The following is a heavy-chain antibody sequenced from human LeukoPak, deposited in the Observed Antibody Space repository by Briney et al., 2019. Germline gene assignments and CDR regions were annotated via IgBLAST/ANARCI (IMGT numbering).Heavy chain of an antibody. V-gene: IGHV3-23*01. CDR1: GFTFSNFA. J-gene: IGHJ4*02. CDR3: ATYRQVLLPFES. D-gene: IGHD2-8*02. CDR2: IFPSGGEI. Sequence: GGSLRLSCAASGFTFSNFAMIWVRQPPGKGLEWVSSIFPSGGEIHYADSVRGRFTISRDNSKSTLSLQMNSLRAEDTAIYYCATYRQVLLPFESWGQGTLVTVSS.